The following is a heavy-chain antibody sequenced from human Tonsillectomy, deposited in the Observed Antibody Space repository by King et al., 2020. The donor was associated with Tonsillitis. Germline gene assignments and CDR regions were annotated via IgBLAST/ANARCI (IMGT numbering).Heavy chain of an antibody. J-gene: IGHJ4*02. V-gene: IGHV3-21*01. D-gene: IGHD1-1*01. CDR2: ISASGSDK. CDR1: RFTFSSHS. CDR3: VRTGDQGTRALQEADY. Sequence: VQLVESGGGLVKPGGSLRISCTASRFTFSSHSMTWVRQPPGKGQEWVSSISASGSDKYYVDSVNGRFTISRDNVENALNLQMNSLRADDTAVYYCVRTGDQGTRALQEADYWGQGRLVTVSS.